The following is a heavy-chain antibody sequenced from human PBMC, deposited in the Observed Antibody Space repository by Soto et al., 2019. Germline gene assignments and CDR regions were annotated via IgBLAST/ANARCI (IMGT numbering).Heavy chain of an antibody. V-gene: IGHV4-34*01. J-gene: IGHJ4*02. CDR3: ARGQQLVGFDY. Sequence: SETLSLTCAVYGGSFSGYYWSWIRQPPGKGLEWIGEINHSGSTNYNPSLKSRVTISVDTSKNQFSLKLSSVTAADTAVYYCARGQQLVGFDYWGQGTLVT. CDR2: INHSGST. CDR1: GGSFSGYY. D-gene: IGHD6-13*01.